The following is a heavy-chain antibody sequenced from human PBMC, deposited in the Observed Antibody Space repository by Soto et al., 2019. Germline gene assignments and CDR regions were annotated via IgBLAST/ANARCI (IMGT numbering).Heavy chain of an antibody. CDR1: GYTFTSYG. CDR3: GGGGFCGGCFF. V-gene: IGHV1-18*01. Sequence: ASLKVSCKSSGYTFTSYGIICVRQAPGQGLEWMGWISAYNGNTNYAQKLQGRVTMTTDTSTSTAYMELRSLRSDDTAVYYGGGGGFCGGCFFWGQGTLVTVSS. D-gene: IGHD2-21*01. CDR2: ISAYNGNT. J-gene: IGHJ4*02.